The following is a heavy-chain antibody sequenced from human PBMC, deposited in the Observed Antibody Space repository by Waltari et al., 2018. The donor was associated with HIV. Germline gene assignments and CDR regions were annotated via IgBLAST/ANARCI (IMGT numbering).Heavy chain of an antibody. CDR3: ARGNYYDSSGYVDY. CDR1: GGSISSGSYY. Sequence: QVQLQESGPGLVKPSQTLSLTCTVSGGSISSGSYYWSWIRQPAGKGLEWIGRIYTSVSTNYNPSLKGRVTISVDTYKNQFSLKLSSVTAADTAVYYCARGNYYDSSGYVDYWGQGTLVTVSS. CDR2: IYTSVST. D-gene: IGHD3-22*01. J-gene: IGHJ4*02. V-gene: IGHV4-61*02.